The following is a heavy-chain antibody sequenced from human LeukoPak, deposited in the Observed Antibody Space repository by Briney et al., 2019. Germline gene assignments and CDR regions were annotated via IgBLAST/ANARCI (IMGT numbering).Heavy chain of an antibody. Sequence: SETLSLTCTVSGGSITSYYWSWIRQPPGKGLEWIGYIYYSGSTNYNPSLKSRVTISVDTSKNQFSLKLSSVTAADTAVYYCARQRYSGSYYFDHWGQGTLVTVSS. J-gene: IGHJ4*02. CDR1: GGSITSYY. D-gene: IGHD1-26*01. V-gene: IGHV4-59*08. CDR3: ARQRYSGSYYFDH. CDR2: IYYSGST.